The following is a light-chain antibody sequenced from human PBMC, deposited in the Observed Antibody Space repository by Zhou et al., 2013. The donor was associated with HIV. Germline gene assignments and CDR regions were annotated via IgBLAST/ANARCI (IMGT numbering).Light chain of an antibody. CDR2: GAS. CDR3: QQYGSSPLLT. V-gene: IGKV3-20*01. Sequence: NVLTQSPGTLSLSPGERATLSCRASQSVSSSYLAWYQQKPGHAPRLLIYGASSRATGIPDRFSGSGSGTDFTLTISRLEPEDFAVYYCQQYGSSPLLTFGGGTKVRSN. CDR1: QSVSSSY. J-gene: IGKJ4*01.